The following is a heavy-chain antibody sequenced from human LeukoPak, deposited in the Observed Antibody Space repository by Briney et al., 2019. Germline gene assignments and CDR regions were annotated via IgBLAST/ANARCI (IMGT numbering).Heavy chain of an antibody. Sequence: GGSLRLSCGASGFTFRYYWMSWVRQAPGKGLEWVANIKEDGSEKYYVDSVKGRFTISRDNAKNSLYLQMNSLRAEDTAVYYCAREDIVATIITGWFDPWGQGTLVTVSS. D-gene: IGHD5-12*01. V-gene: IGHV3-7*01. CDR2: IKEDGSEK. CDR1: GFTFRYYW. J-gene: IGHJ5*02. CDR3: AREDIVATIITGWFDP.